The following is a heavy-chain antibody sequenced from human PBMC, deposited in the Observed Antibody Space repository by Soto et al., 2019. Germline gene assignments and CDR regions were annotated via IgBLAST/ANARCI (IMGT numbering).Heavy chain of an antibody. V-gene: IGHV2-26*01. J-gene: IGHJ5*02. CDR1: GFSRSNARMG. CDR2: IFSNDEK. D-gene: IGHD3-10*01. CDR3: ARWALRWFGEWGFDP. Sequence: QVTLKESGPVLVKPTETLTLTCTVSGFSRSNARMGVSWIRQPPGKALEWLAHIFSNDEKSYSTSLKSRLTIPKDTLKRRVVLTMTTSDPVDTATYYCARWALRWFGEWGFDPWGQGTLVTVSS.